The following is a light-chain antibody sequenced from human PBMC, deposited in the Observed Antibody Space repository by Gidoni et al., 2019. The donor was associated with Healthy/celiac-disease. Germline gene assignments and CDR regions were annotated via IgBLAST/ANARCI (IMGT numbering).Light chain of an antibody. J-gene: IGKJ4*01. Sequence: DIQMTQSPSSLSASVGDRVTITCRASQSISSYLNWYQQKPGKAPKLLINAASSLQSGVPSRFRGSGSGTDFTLTISSLQHEDFATDYYQQSYSTPRLTFGGGTKVEIK. CDR3: QQSYSTPRLT. V-gene: IGKV1-39*01. CDR2: AAS. CDR1: QSISSY.